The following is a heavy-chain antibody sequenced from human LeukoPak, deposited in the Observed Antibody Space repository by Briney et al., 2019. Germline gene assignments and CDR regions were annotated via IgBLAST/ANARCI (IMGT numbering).Heavy chain of an antibody. CDR1: GFTFSSYA. CDR2: ISYDGSNK. V-gene: IGHV3-30-3*01. D-gene: IGHD2-8*01. Sequence: PGRSLRLSCAASGFTFSSYAMLWVRQAPGKGLEWVAVISYDGSNKYYADSVKGRFTISRDNSKNTLYLQMNSLRAEDTAVYYCARGPERTGVGTRYYYDMDVWGQGTTVTVSS. CDR3: ARGPERTGVGTRYYYDMDV. J-gene: IGHJ6*02.